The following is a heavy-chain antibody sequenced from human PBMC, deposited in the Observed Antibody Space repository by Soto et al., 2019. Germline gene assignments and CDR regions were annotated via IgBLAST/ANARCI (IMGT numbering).Heavy chain of an antibody. Sequence: PGESLKISCKGSGYIFTNYWIAWVRQIPGKGLEWMGIIHPGDSDTRYTESFHGQVTISVDRSASTAYLQWSSLEASDTAIYYCVRQGLNRMSPVPATSDYWGQGTLVTVSS. J-gene: IGHJ4*02. CDR2: IHPGDSDT. CDR1: GYIFTNYW. D-gene: IGHD2-15*01. V-gene: IGHV5-51*01. CDR3: VRQGLNRMSPVPATSDY.